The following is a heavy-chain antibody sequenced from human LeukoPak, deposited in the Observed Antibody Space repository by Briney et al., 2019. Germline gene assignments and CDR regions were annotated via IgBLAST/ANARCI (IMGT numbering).Heavy chain of an antibody. CDR2: IYYSGNT. J-gene: IGHJ4*02. Sequence: SETLSLTCTVSGGSFSSGSYYWSWIRQPPGKGLEWIGYIYYSGNTNYNPSLKSRVTISVDTSKNQFSLKLSSVTAADTAVYYCARERGAVPRGAFDHWGQGILVTVSS. V-gene: IGHV4-61*01. CDR3: ARERGAVPRGAFDH. D-gene: IGHD1-26*01. CDR1: GGSFSSGSYY.